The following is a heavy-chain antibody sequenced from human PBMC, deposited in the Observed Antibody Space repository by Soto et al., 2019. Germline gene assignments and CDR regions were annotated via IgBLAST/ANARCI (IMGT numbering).Heavy chain of an antibody. J-gene: IGHJ6*02. V-gene: IGHV1-2*04. D-gene: IGHD3-3*01. CDR2: INPNSGGT. Sequence: ASVKFSCKASGYTFTGYYIHWVRQAPGQGLEWMGWINPNSGGTNYAQKFQGWVTMTRDTSISTAYMELSRLKSDDTAVYYCARDQLIRDFWSGYYRYGMDVWGQGTTVTVS. CDR1: GYTFTGYY. CDR3: ARDQLIRDFWSGYYRYGMDV.